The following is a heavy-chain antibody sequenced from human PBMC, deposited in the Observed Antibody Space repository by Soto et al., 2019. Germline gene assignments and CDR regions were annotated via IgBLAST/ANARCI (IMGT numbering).Heavy chain of an antibody. CDR2: IWYDGSNK. V-gene: IGHV3-33*01. Sequence: QVQLVESGGGVVQPGRSLRLSCAASGFTFSSYGMHWVRQAPGKGLEWVAVIWYDGSNKYYADSVKGRFTISRDNSKNTRYLQMNSLRAEDTAVYYCARDLLLWFGESQYWFDPWGQGTLVTVSS. D-gene: IGHD3-10*01. J-gene: IGHJ5*02. CDR1: GFTFSSYG. CDR3: ARDLLLWFGESQYWFDP.